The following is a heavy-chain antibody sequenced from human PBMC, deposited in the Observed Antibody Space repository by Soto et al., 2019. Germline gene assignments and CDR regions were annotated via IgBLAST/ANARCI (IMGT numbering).Heavy chain of an antibody. V-gene: IGHV1-24*01. CDR2: FDREDGET. J-gene: IGHJ5*02. CDR3: TTDLGDSLSRGLTT. D-gene: IGHD3-10*01. Sequence: QVHLVQSGAAVKKPGASVKVSCKVSGYTLTALALQWVRQAPGKGLEWLGGFDREDGETIFAERFRDRVTMSEDTATDTAYMELRSRRSEDTALYYCTTDLGDSLSRGLTTLGQGTLVTVSS. CDR1: GYTLTALA.